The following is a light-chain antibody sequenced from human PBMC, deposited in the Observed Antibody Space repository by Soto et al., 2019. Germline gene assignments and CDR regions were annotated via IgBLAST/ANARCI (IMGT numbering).Light chain of an antibody. V-gene: IGKV3D-15*01. CDR3: QQFKNWPLT. CDR2: GAS. Sequence: EVFITQSXATVSXXPXXXXALXXRASQSVSNYLAWYQQRPGQAPRLLIYGASTRATGIPARFSGSGSGTEFTLTISSLQSEDFAVYYCQQFKNWPLTFGQGTRLEIK. J-gene: IGKJ5*01. CDR1: QSVSNY.